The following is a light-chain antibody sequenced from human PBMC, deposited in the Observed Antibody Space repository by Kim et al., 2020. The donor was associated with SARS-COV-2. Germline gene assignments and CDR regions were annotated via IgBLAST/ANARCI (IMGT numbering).Light chain of an antibody. CDR1: QSINSW. CDR2: KAS. CDR3: HQYKTYPYT. J-gene: IGKJ2*01. Sequence: DIQMTQSPSTLSASIGDRVTITCRASQSINSWLAWYQQKPGKAPNLLIYKASSLESGVPSRFSGSESGTEFTLTISSLQPDDFATYYCHQYKTYPYTVGQGTKLEI. V-gene: IGKV1-5*03.